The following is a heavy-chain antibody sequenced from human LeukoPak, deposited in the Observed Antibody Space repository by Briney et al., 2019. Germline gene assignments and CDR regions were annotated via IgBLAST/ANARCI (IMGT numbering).Heavy chain of an antibody. D-gene: IGHD3-22*01. V-gene: IGHV3-30*14. J-gene: IGHJ4*02. CDR2: ISYDGSNK. CDR1: GFTYTKHA. CDR3: AREGNYYDSSPFDY. Sequence: PGRSLRLSCAASGFTYTKHAMHWVRQAPGKGLEWVAVISYDGSNKKYADSVKGRLTISRDNSKNTLYLQMNSLRAEDTAVYYCAREGNYYDSSPFDYWGQGTLVTVSS.